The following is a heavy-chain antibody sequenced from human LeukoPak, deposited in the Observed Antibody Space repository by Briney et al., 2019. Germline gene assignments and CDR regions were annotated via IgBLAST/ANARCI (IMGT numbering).Heavy chain of an antibody. Sequence: PGGSLRLSCEASGFTVSSNYMSWVRQAPGKGLEWVSVIYGGGSTYYADSVKGRFTISRDNSKNTLYLQMNTLRAEDTAVYYCARGGYRYGYDYWGQGTLVTVSS. CDR3: ARGGYRYGYDY. CDR1: GFTVSSNY. J-gene: IGHJ4*02. D-gene: IGHD5-18*01. V-gene: IGHV3-66*01. CDR2: IYGGGST.